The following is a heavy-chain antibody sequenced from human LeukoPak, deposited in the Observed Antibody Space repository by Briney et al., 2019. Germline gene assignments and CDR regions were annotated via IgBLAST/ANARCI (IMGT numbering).Heavy chain of an antibody. CDR1: EFTVSLYV. CDR3: ATGQQFVGWFDP. CDR2: VRYDGSNA. J-gene: IGHJ5*02. V-gene: IGHV3-30*02. Sequence: PVGSLRLSGAASEFTVSLYVIHWVRQAPGKGLEWVACVRYDGSNAYYTDSVKGRFIIYRDKSKNTLYLQMQSLRVEDTAVYYCATGQQFVGWFDPWGQGTLVTVSS. D-gene: IGHD6-6*01.